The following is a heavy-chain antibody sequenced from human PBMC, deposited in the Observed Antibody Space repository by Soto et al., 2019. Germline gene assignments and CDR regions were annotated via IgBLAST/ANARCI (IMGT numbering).Heavy chain of an antibody. V-gene: IGHV3-15*07. CDR2: IKSKTDGGTT. CDR1: GFTFSSYS. D-gene: IGHD3-22*01. Sequence: PGGSLRLSCAASGFTFSSYSMNWVRQAPGKGLEWVGRIKSKTDGGTTDYAAPVKGRFTISRDDSKNTLYLQMNSLKTEDTAVYYCTTASYYYDSSGYYLDAFDIWGQGTMVTVSS. J-gene: IGHJ3*02. CDR3: TTASYYYDSSGYYLDAFDI.